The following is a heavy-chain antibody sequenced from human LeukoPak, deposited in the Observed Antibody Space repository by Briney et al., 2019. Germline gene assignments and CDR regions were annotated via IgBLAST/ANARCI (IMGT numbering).Heavy chain of an antibody. D-gene: IGHD3-10*01. V-gene: IGHV3-30*18. CDR2: ISYDGSNK. Sequence: GRSLRLSCAASGFTFSSYGMHWVRQAPGKGLEWVAVISYDGSNKYYADSVKGRFTISRDNSKNTLYLQMNSLRAEDTAVYYCAKDVVSGITRVRGSPIYGIDDWVKGTKVTVSS. CDR3: AKDVVSGITRVRGSPIYGIDD. J-gene: IGHJ6*04. CDR1: GFTFSSYG.